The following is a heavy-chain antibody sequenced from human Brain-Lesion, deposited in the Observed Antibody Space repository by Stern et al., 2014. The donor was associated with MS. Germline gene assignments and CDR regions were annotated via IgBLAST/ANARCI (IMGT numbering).Heavy chain of an antibody. CDR2: IFNSGST. V-gene: IGHV4-61*02. D-gene: IGHD2-2*01. CDR3: ARGRVVPGFQYYATDV. Sequence: VQLVESGPGLVKPSQTLSLSCTVSGGSISSGGYYWSWIRQPAGKGLEWIGRIFNSGSTSYHPSLKGRVPIPIDTSKNQFSLRLNSMTAADTAVYYCARGRVVPGFQYYATDVWGQGTTVIVSS. J-gene: IGHJ6*02. CDR1: GGSISSGGYY.